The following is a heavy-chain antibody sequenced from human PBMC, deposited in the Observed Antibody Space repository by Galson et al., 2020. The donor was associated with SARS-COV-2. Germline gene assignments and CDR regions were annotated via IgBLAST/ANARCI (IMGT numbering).Heavy chain of an antibody. J-gene: IGHJ4*02. Sequence: GESLKISCAASGFTFSSYAMHWVRQAPGKGLEWVAVISYDGSNKYYADSVKGRFTISRDNSKNTLYLQMNSLRAEDTAVYYCARGDGSYRTYFDYWGQGALGTVSS. D-gene: IGHD1-26*01. CDR3: ARGDGSYRTYFDY. CDR1: GFTFSSYA. CDR2: ISYDGSNK. V-gene: IGHV3-30*01.